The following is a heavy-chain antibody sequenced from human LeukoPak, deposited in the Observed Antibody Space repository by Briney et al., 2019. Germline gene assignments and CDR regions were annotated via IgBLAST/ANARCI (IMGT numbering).Heavy chain of an antibody. CDR2: IKDDGREQ. J-gene: IGHJ3*02. Sequence: TGGSLRLSCAASRFPFTSYWMSWVRQAPGKGLEWVANIKDDGREQYYLDSVKGRFIIPRDNAKNLVFLQMNSLRVEDTAVYYCARDPYYDAFDMWGQGTVVIVSS. CDR3: ARDPYYDAFDM. D-gene: IGHD1-26*01. V-gene: IGHV3-7*01. CDR1: RFPFTSYW.